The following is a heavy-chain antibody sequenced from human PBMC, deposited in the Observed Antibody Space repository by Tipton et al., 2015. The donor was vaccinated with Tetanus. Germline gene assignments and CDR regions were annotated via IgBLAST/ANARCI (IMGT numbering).Heavy chain of an antibody. CDR1: GYIFTNYW. J-gene: IGHJ4*02. V-gene: IGHV5-51*01. D-gene: IGHD2-8*01. CDR3: ARAHCTDGVCNFDF. Sequence: QLVQSGGEVKKPGESLKISCKGSGYIFTNYWIGWVRQKPGKGLEWMGIIYPVDSDTRYSPSFQGQVTISVDKSINTAYLQWSSLKASDTSVFYCARAHCTDGVCNFDFWGQGALVTVAS. CDR2: IYPVDSDT.